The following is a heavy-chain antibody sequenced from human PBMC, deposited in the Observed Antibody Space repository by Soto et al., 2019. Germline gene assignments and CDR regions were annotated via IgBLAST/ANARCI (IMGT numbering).Heavy chain of an antibody. CDR1: GGTFSSYA. Sequence: SVKVSCKASGGTFSSYAISWVRQAPGQGLEWMGGIIPIFGTANYAQKFQGRVTITADESTSTAYMELSSLRSEDTAVYYCASRRRYSGYDYYYYYCMDVWGKGTKVTVS. D-gene: IGHD5-12*01. CDR2: IIPIFGTA. CDR3: ASRRRYSGYDYYYYYCMDV. J-gene: IGHJ6*04. V-gene: IGHV1-69*13.